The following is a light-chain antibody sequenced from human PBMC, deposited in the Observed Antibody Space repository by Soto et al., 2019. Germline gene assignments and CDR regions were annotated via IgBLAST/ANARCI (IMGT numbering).Light chain of an antibody. CDR3: QQYNNWPPIT. J-gene: IGKJ5*01. Sequence: EIVMTQSPATLSVSPGERATLSCRASQSVSSNFAWYQQKPGQAPRLLIYGASTRATGIPARFSGSGSGTEFTLTISSLQSEDFAVYSCQQYNNWPPITFGQGTRLEIK. CDR1: QSVSSN. V-gene: IGKV3-15*01. CDR2: GAS.